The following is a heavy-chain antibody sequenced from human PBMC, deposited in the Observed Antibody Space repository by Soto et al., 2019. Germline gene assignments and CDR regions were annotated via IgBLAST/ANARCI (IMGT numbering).Heavy chain of an antibody. CDR2: ISGGGDTT. D-gene: IGHD1-1*01. CDR3: ARVQILQLENIFDY. V-gene: IGHV3-23*01. CDR1: GLTFSSYG. Sequence: PGGSLRLSCATSGLTFSSYGISLIRLSTGKGLEWVSVISGGGDTTYYTPSVKGRFTISRDNSKNTIHLQLDSLRAEDTAVYFCARVQILQLENIFDYWGQGALVTVSS. J-gene: IGHJ4*02.